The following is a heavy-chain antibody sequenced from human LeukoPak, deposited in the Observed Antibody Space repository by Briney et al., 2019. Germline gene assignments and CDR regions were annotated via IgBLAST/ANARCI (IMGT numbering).Heavy chain of an antibody. V-gene: IGHV6-1*01. J-gene: IGHJ4*02. D-gene: IGHD6-19*01. Sequence: SQTLSLTCAISGDSLPSNCVAWNWIRQSPSRGLEWLGRTYYTSKWYNDYAVSVKSRITINPDTSKNQFSLQLNSVTPEDTAVYYCARAIAYSGWSYFAYAGQGTLVTVSS. CDR3: ARAIAYSGWSYFAY. CDR2: TYYTSKWYN. CDR1: GDSLPSNCVA.